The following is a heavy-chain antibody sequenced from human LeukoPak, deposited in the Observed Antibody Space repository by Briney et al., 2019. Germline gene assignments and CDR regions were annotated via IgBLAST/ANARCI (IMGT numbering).Heavy chain of an antibody. CDR3: ARDLRGVAFDI. CDR1: GFTFNTYS. V-gene: IGHV3-21*01. D-gene: IGHD5-12*01. Sequence: GGSLRLSCEASGFTFNTYSMNWARQAPGKGLEWVSSISSSSSYIYYADSVKGRFTISRDNAKNSLYLQMNSLRAEDTAVYYCARDLRGVAFDIWGQGTMVTVSS. CDR2: ISSSSSYI. J-gene: IGHJ3*02.